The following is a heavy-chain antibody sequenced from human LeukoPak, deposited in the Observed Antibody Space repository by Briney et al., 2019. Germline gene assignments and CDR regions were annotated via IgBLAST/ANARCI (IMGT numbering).Heavy chain of an antibody. CDR2: LYTSGST. CDR3: ARVADTAMVPPADWFDP. Sequence: SETLSLTCTVSGGSISSGSYYWSWIRQPAGKGLEWIGRLYTSGSTNYNPSLKSRVTISVDTSKNQFSLKLSSVTAADTAVYYCARVADTAMVPPADWFDPWGQGTLVTVSS. D-gene: IGHD5-18*01. V-gene: IGHV4-61*02. J-gene: IGHJ5*02. CDR1: GGSISSGSYY.